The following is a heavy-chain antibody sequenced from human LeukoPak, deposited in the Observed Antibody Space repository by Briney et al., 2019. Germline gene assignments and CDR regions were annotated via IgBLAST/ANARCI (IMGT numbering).Heavy chain of an antibody. D-gene: IGHD2-8*01. CDR1: GFIVTNNY. V-gene: IGHV3-66*01. CDR3: ARDPPAVLIDTYG. Sequence: GGSLRLSCTASGFIVTNNYINWVRQAPGKGLEWVSLVYSGGSTYYADSVKGRFTISRDNSKNMVYLQMNSLRAEDTAMYYCARDPPAVLIDTYGWGQGTLVAVSS. CDR2: VYSGGST. J-gene: IGHJ4*02.